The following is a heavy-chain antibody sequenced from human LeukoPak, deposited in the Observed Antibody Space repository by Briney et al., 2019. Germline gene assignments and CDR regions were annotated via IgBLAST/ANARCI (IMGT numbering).Heavy chain of an antibody. CDR3: AKDYYDSSGYHLGWFDP. J-gene: IGHJ5*02. Sequence: PGGSLRLSCAASGFTFSSYSMNWVRQAPGKGLEWVSGLSSSGYSTYYADSVKGRFTISRDNSKNTLYLQMNSLRAEDTAVYYCAKDYYDSSGYHLGWFDPWGQGTLVTVSS. V-gene: IGHV3-23*01. CDR2: LSSSGYST. D-gene: IGHD3-22*01. CDR1: GFTFSSYS.